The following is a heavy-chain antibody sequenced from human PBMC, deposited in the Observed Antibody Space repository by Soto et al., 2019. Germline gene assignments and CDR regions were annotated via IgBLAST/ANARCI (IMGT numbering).Heavy chain of an antibody. Sequence: KTSETLSLTCSVSGGSINNRTYYWGWIRQPPGKGLEWIGSISYSGRTYDNPSLKSRVTISSDTSNNQFSLKLSSVTAADTAVYYCARHAPNYYGSGRSIDYWGQGTLVTVSS. J-gene: IGHJ4*02. D-gene: IGHD3-10*01. V-gene: IGHV4-39*01. CDR1: GGSINNRTYY. CDR3: ARHAPNYYGSGRSIDY. CDR2: ISYSGRT.